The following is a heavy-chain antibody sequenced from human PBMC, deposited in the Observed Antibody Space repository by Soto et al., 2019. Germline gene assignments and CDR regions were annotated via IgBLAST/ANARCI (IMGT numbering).Heavy chain of an antibody. V-gene: IGHV3-23*01. CDR1: GFTFSSYA. Sequence: GGSLRLSCAASGFTFSSYAMSWVRQAPGKGLEWVSAISGSGGSTYYADSVKGRFTISRDNSKNTLYLQMNSLRAEDTAVYYCAKDAKEGYYYDSSGYYHPLNWFDPWGQGTLVIVSS. J-gene: IGHJ5*02. CDR2: ISGSGGST. D-gene: IGHD3-22*01. CDR3: AKDAKEGYYYDSSGYYHPLNWFDP.